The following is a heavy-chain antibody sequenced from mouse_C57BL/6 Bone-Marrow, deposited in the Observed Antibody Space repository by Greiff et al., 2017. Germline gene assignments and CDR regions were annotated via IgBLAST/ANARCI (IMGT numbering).Heavy chain of an antibody. V-gene: IGHV3-6*01. D-gene: IGHD1-1*01. CDR2: ISYDGSN. CDR1: GYSITSGYY. CDR3: ARDRYYYGSSPYFDY. Sequence: EVKLVESGPGLVKPSQSLSLTCSVTGYSITSGYYWNWIRQFPGNKLEWMGYISYDGSNNYNPSLKNRISITRDTSKNQFFLKLNSVTTEDTATYYCARDRYYYGSSPYFDYWGQGTTLTVSS. J-gene: IGHJ2*01.